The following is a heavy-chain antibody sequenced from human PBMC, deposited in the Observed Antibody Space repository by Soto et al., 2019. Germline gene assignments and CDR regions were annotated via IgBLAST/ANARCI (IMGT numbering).Heavy chain of an antibody. D-gene: IGHD5-12*01. V-gene: IGHV1-2*02. CDR1: GYTFTGYY. CDR3: ARGPPLDSGYDDGVGACDI. J-gene: IGHJ3*02. CDR2: INPNSGGT. Sequence: QVQLVQSGAEVKKPGASVKVSCKASGYTFTGYYMHWVRQAPGQGLEWMGWINPNSGGTNYAQTFQGRVTMTRDTSISPGCMELRRLRSDDTAVSYFARGPPLDSGYDDGVGACDIWGKGTMVTVSS.